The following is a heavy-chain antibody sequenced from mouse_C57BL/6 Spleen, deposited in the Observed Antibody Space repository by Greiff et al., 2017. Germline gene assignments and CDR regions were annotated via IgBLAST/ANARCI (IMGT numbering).Heavy chain of an antibody. D-gene: IGHD1-1*01. CDR3: ARNYYGSSFLDV. J-gene: IGHJ1*03. CDR1: GFSLTSYG. CDR2: IWSGGST. V-gene: IGHV2-2*01. Sequence: QVQLKESGPGLVQPSQSLSITCTVSGFSLTSYGVHWVRQSPGKGLAWLGVIWSGGSTDYHAAFISRLSISKDNSKSQVFFKMNSLQADDTAIYYCARNYYGSSFLDVWGTGTTVTVSS.